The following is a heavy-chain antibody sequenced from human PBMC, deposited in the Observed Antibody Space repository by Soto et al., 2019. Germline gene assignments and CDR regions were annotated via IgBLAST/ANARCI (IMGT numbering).Heavy chain of an antibody. Sequence: SETLSLTCAVYGGSFSGYYWSWIRQPPGKGLEWIGEINHSGSTNYNPSLKSRVTISVDTSKNQFSLKLSSVTAADTAVYYCARDFNWFDPWGQGTLVTVSS. V-gene: IGHV4-34*01. CDR1: GGSFSGYY. D-gene: IGHD3-3*01. CDR3: ARDFNWFDP. J-gene: IGHJ5*02. CDR2: INHSGST.